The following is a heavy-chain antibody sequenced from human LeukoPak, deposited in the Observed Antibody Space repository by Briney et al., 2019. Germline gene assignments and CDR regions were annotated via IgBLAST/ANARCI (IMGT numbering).Heavy chain of an antibody. V-gene: IGHV4-34*01. Sequence: SETLSLTCAVYGGSFSGYYWSWIRQPPGKGLEWIGEINHSGSTNYNPSLKSLVTISVDTSKNQFSLKLSSVTAADTAVYYCARGGRGNYYCGSGSYLSSFDYWGQGTLVTVSS. CDR1: GGSFSGYY. CDR2: INHSGST. J-gene: IGHJ4*02. CDR3: ARGGRGNYYCGSGSYLSSFDY. D-gene: IGHD3-10*01.